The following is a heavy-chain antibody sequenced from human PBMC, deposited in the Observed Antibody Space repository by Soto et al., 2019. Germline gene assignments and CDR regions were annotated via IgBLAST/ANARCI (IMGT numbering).Heavy chain of an antibody. D-gene: IGHD3-10*01. Sequence: QVQLVQSGAEVKKPGSSVQVSCKASGGTFSSYAISWVRQAPGQGLEWMGGITPIFGTANYAQKFQGRVTITADESTSTAYMELSSLRSEDTAVYYCALGHYYGSGSPGFDYWGQGTLVTVSS. J-gene: IGHJ4*02. V-gene: IGHV1-69*01. CDR2: ITPIFGTA. CDR3: ALGHYYGSGSPGFDY. CDR1: GGTFSSYA.